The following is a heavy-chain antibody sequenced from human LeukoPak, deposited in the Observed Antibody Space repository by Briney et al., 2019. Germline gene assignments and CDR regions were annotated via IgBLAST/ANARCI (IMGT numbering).Heavy chain of an antibody. V-gene: IGHV3-43*01. CDR2: ISRDGSTP. CDR3: ARDIRGNYFDS. D-gene: IGHD3-16*01. J-gene: IGHJ4*02. Sequence: GGSLRLSCVASGFIFDDSLMHWVRQAPGKGLEWISLISRDGSTPYYADSVKVRFTISRDNSKNSLFLQMNSLTPEDTAVYYCARDIRGNYFDSWGQGTLVTVSS. CDR1: GFIFDDSL.